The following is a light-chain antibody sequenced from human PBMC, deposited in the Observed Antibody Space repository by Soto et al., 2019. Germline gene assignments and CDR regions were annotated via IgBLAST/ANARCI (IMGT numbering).Light chain of an antibody. CDR3: SSYADSNNYV. V-gene: IGLV2-8*01. Sequence: QSALTQPPSASGSPGQSVTISCSGTSSDVGTYNHVSWYQQHPGKAPKLMIYEVSTRPSGVPDRFSGSKSGNTASLPVSGLQAEDEADYYCSSYADSNNYVFGTGTKLTVL. CDR2: EVS. J-gene: IGLJ1*01. CDR1: SSDVGTYNH.